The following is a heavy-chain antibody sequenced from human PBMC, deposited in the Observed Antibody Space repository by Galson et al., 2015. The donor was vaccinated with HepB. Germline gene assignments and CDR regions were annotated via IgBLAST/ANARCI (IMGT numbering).Heavy chain of an antibody. J-gene: IGHJ2*01. V-gene: IGHV1-8*01. CDR1: GYTFTTYD. CDR2: INPNSGNT. D-gene: IGHD2-15*01. Sequence: SVKVSCKASGYTFTTYDINWVRQATGQGLEWMGWINPNSGNTGYAQKFQGRVTMTRNTSISTAYMELSGLRSGDTAVYYCARPQEPYGSGGSCNRYFGLWGRGTLVTVSS. CDR3: ARPQEPYGSGGSCNRYFGL.